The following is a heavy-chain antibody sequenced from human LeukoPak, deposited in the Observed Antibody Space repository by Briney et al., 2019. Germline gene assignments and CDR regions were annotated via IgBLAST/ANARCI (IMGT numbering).Heavy chain of an antibody. V-gene: IGHV4-59*01. Sequence: SETLSLTCTVSGGSISSYCWSWIRQPPGKGREWIGYIYYSGSTNYNPSIKSRVTISVDTSKNQFSLKLSSVTAADTAVYYCARDSSGWPYYFDYWGQGTLVTVSS. D-gene: IGHD6-19*01. CDR3: ARDSSGWPYYFDY. J-gene: IGHJ4*02. CDR1: GGSISSYC. CDR2: IYYSGST.